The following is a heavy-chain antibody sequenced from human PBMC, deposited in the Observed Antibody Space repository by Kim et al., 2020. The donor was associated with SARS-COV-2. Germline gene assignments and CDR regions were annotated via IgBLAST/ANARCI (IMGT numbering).Heavy chain of an antibody. V-gene: IGHV5-51*01. CDR3: TRGVNYAGDF. CDR1: GFTFTSYW. Sequence: GESLKISCKTSGFTFTSYWIGRVRQVPGKGLEWMGLIYPTDFDTRYNQAFQGQVTISADRSITTAYLQWSSLKAADTAIYYCTRGVNYAGDFWGQGTLVTVSS. CDR2: IYPTDFDT. J-gene: IGHJ4*02. D-gene: IGHD3-16*01.